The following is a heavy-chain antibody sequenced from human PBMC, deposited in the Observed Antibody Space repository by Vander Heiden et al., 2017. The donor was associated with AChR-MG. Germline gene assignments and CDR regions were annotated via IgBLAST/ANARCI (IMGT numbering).Heavy chain of an antibody. D-gene: IGHD4-17*01. Sequence: QITLKESGPTLVKPTQTLTLTCTFSGFSLSTSGVGVGWIRQHPGKALEWLALIYWNDDKRYSPSLKSRLTITKDTSKNQVVLTMTNMDPVDTATYYCAHSERAGNDYGDTFDYWGQGTLVTVSS. CDR2: IYWNDDK. J-gene: IGHJ4*02. V-gene: IGHV2-5*01. CDR1: GFSLSTSGVG. CDR3: AHSERAGNDYGDTFDY.